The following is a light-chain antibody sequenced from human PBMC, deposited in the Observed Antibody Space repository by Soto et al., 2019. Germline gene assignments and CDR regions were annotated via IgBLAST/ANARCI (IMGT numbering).Light chain of an antibody. Sequence: EIVLTQSPGSLSLSPGERATLSCRASQSVDSSFFAWYQQKPGQAPRLLIYGASNRATGIPDRFSGRGSGTDFTLTIRRLEPEDFAVYYCQQYVSSVTFGQGTKVEFK. CDR3: QQYVSSVT. CDR1: QSVDSSF. J-gene: IGKJ1*01. CDR2: GAS. V-gene: IGKV3-20*01.